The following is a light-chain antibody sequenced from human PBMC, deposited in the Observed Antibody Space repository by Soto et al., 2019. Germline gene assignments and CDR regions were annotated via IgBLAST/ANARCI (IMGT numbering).Light chain of an antibody. CDR2: DTS. Sequence: EIVLTQSPATLSLSPGERATLSCRASQSVRNFFAWYQQKPGQAPRLLIYDTSNRATGIPARFSGSGSGTDFTLTVSSLEPEDFAVDYGQQRSSWPLTFGGGTKVEIK. CDR1: QSVRNF. CDR3: QQRSSWPLT. J-gene: IGKJ4*01. V-gene: IGKV3-11*01.